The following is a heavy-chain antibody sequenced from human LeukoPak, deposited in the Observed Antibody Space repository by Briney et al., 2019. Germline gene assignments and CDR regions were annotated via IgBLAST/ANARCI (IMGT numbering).Heavy chain of an antibody. V-gene: IGHV3-20*04. J-gene: IGHJ4*02. CDR1: GFTFDDYG. CDR2: INWNGGST. D-gene: IGHD3-10*01. Sequence: GGSLRLSCAASGFTFDDYGMSWFRQAPGKGMEWVSGINWNGGSTGYADSVKGRFTISRDNAKNSLYLQMNSLRAEDTALYYCARVGREGYYFDYWGQGTLVTVSS. CDR3: ARVGREGYYFDY.